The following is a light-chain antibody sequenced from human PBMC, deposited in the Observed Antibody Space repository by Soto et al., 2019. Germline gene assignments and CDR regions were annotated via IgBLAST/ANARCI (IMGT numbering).Light chain of an antibody. CDR1: SSNIGSNF. CDR2: RSN. J-gene: IGLJ2*01. Sequence: QSVLTQPPSASGTPGQRVTISCSGSSSNIGSNFVNWFQQLPGTAPKLLIFRSNQRPSGVPDRFSGSKSGASASLAISGLRSEDEADYYCAAWDDSLSGVVFGGGTKLTVL. CDR3: AAWDDSLSGVV. V-gene: IGLV1-47*01.